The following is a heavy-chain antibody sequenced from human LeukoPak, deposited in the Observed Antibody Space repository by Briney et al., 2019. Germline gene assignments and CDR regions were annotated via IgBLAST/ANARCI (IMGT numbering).Heavy chain of an antibody. CDR1: GYTFTSYG. CDR3: ARDYRWSSSSTQGHNWFDP. J-gene: IGHJ5*02. Sequence: ASVTVSCKASGYTFTSYGISWVRQAPGQGLEWMGWISAYNGNTNYARKLQGRVTMTTDTSTSTAYMELRSLRSDDTAVYYCARDYRWSSSSTQGHNWFDPWGQGTLVTVSS. CDR2: ISAYNGNT. D-gene: IGHD6-6*01. V-gene: IGHV1-18*01.